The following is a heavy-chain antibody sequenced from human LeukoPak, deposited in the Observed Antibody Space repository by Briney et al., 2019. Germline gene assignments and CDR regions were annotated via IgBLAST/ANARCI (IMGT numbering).Heavy chain of an antibody. Sequence: PSETLSLTCTVSGGSISSYYWSWIRQPPGKGLEWIGYIYYSGSTNYNPSLKSRVTISVDTSKNQFSLKLSSVTAADTAVYYCARDTYSGSGYFNYWGQGTLVTVSS. V-gene: IGHV4-59*01. J-gene: IGHJ4*02. D-gene: IGHD5-12*01. CDR3: ARDTYSGSGYFNY. CDR1: GGSISSYY. CDR2: IYYSGST.